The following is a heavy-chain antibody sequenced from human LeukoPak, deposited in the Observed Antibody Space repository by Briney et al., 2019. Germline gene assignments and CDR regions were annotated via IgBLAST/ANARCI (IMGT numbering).Heavy chain of an antibody. CDR3: ARDSAAVANFDY. V-gene: IGHV3-21*01. D-gene: IGHD6-19*01. CDR2: ISSSSSYI. Sequence: GGSLRLSCAASGFTFSSYSMNWVRQAPGKGLEWVSSISSSSSYIYYADSVKGRFTISRDNAKNSLYLQMNSLRAEDTAVYYCARDSAAVANFDYWGQGALVTVSS. CDR1: GFTFSSYS. J-gene: IGHJ4*02.